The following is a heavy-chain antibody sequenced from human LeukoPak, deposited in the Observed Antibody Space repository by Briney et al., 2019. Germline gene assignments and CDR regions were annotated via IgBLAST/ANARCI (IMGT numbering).Heavy chain of an antibody. J-gene: IGHJ4*02. V-gene: IGHV3-9*01. CDR2: ISWNSGSI. CDR1: GYTFDDYA. CDR3: ARGPYYDSSGYYY. D-gene: IGHD3-22*01. Sequence: GGSLRLSCEASGYTFDDYAMHWVRQAPGKGLEWVSGISWNSGSIGYADSVKGRFTISRDNAKNSLYLQMNSLRAEDTALYYCARGPYYDSSGYYYWGQGTLVTVSS.